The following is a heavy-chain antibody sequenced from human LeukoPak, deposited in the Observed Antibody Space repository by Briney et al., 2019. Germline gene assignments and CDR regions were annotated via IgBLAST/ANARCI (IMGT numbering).Heavy chain of an antibody. V-gene: IGHV4-59*12. CDR1: GGSISSYY. J-gene: IGHJ4*02. CDR2: IYYSGST. Sequence: SETLSLTCTVSGGSISSYYWSWIRQPPGKGLEWIGYIYYSGSTNYNPSLKSRVTISVDTSKNQFSLKLTSLTAADTAVYYCAAVYYDILTGYRPFDYWGQGTLVTVSS. D-gene: IGHD3-9*01. CDR3: AAVYYDILTGYRPFDY.